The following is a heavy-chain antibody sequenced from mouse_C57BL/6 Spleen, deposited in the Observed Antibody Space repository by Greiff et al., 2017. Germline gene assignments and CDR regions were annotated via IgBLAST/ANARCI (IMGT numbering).Heavy chain of an antibody. D-gene: IGHD3-2*02. CDR3: ARGQLRPHAMDY. CDR2: IDPSDSET. CDR1: GYTFTSYW. Sequence: QVQLQQPGAELVRPGSSVKLSCKASGYTFTSYWMHWVKQRPIQGLEWIGNIDPSDSETHYNQKFKNKATVTVDKSSSTAYMQLSSLTSEDSAVYYCARGQLRPHAMDYWGQGTSVSVSS. J-gene: IGHJ4*01. V-gene: IGHV1-52*01.